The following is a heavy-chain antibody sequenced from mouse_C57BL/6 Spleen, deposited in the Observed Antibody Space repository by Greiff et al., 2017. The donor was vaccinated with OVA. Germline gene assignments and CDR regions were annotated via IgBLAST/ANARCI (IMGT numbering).Heavy chain of an antibody. V-gene: IGHV8-8*01. CDR3: ARIAPDYGSSQSLYFDY. D-gene: IGHD1-1*01. J-gene: IGHJ2*01. Sequence: QVTLKESGPGILQPSQTLSLTCSFSGFSLSTFGMGVGWIRQPSGKGLEWLAHIWWDDDTYYNPALKRRLTISKDTSKNQVFLKIANVDTAETATYYCARIAPDYGSSQSLYFDYWGQGTTLTVSS. CDR2: IWWDDDT. CDR1: GFSLSTFGMG.